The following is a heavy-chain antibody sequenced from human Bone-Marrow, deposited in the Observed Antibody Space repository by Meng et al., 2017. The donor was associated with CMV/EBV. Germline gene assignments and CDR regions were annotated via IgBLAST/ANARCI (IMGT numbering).Heavy chain of an antibody. CDR1: GLTTKHYG. CDR2: IWHDGSNK. J-gene: IGHJ6*02. Sequence: GESLKISCATSGLTTKHYGVHWVRQAPGKGLEWVALIWHDGSNKYYVDSVKGRFTVSRDNSKTTVYLQMNSLRREDAAIYYCIQDKYCDNWRCFQGYFALDVWGQGTTVTVSS. V-gene: IGHV3-30*02. CDR3: IQDKYCDNWRCFQGYFALDV. D-gene: IGHD2-21*01.